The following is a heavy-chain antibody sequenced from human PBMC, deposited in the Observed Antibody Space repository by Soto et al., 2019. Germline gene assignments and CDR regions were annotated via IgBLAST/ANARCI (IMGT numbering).Heavy chain of an antibody. CDR2: ISYDGSNK. J-gene: IGHJ4*02. CDR1: GFTFSSYG. Sequence: QVHLVESGGGVVQPGRSLRLSCAASGFTFSSYGMHWVRQAPGKGLEWVAVISYDGSNKYYADSVKGRFTISRDNSKNTLYLQMNSLRAEDTAVYYCAKDRTTGLVFSHSLHYSGQGTLVTVSS. CDR3: AKDRTTGLVFSHSLHY. D-gene: IGHD3-3*02. V-gene: IGHV3-30*18.